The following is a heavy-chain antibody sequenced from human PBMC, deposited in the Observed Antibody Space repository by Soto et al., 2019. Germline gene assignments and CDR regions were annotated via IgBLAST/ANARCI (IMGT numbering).Heavy chain of an antibody. D-gene: IGHD2-15*01. J-gene: IGHJ5*02. CDR1: GGSISSYY. CDR2: IYYSGST. CDR3: AREVGYCSGGSCHNWFDP. V-gene: IGHV4-59*01. Sequence: PLEILSLTCTVSGGSISSYYWSWIRQPPGKGLKWIGYIYYSGSTNYNPSLKSRVTISVDTSKNQFSLKLSSVTAADTAVYYCAREVGYCSGGSCHNWFDPWGQGTLVTVSS.